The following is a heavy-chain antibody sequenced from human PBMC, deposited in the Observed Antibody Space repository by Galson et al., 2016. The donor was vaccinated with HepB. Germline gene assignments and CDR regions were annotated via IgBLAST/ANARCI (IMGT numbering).Heavy chain of an antibody. J-gene: IGHJ4*02. Sequence: SLRLSCAASGFTFSSGWMSWVRQAPGTGLEWVANIKQDGSEKYYVDSVKGRFTISRDNAKNSLYLQMNSLRAEDTAVYYCASWWQTPASYFDYWGQGTLVTVSS. CDR1: GFTFSSGW. CDR3: ASWWQTPASYFDY. V-gene: IGHV3-7*01. CDR2: IKQDGSEK. D-gene: IGHD2-8*02.